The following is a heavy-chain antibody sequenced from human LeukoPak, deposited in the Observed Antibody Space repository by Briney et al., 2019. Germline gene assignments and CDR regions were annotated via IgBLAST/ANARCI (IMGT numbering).Heavy chain of an antibody. D-gene: IGHD6-13*01. Sequence: PGGSLRLSCAASGFTFSDYSMNWVRQAPGKGLEWVSSISSSSAYIYYADSEKGRFTVSRDNAENSLSLQMNSLRAEDSAIYHCARGPRNSSSYQYFQHWGQGTLVTVSA. CDR3: ARGPRNSSSYQYFQH. CDR1: GFTFSDYS. V-gene: IGHV3-21*01. J-gene: IGHJ1*01. CDR2: ISSSSAYI.